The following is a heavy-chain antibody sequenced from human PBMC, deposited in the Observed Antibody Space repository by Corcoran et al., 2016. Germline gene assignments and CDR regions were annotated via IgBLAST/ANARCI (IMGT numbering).Heavy chain of an antibody. D-gene: IGHD6-13*01. CDR3: AKDIGYISSYGMDV. Sequence: EVQLVESGGVVVQPGGSLRLSCAASGFTFDDYAIHWVRQAPGKGLAWVSLISWDGGSTYYADSVKGRFTISRDNSKNSLYLQMNSLRAEYTALYYCAKDIGYISSYGMDVWGQGTTVTVSS. CDR2: ISWDGGST. J-gene: IGHJ6*02. V-gene: IGHV3-43D*03. CDR1: GFTFDDYA.